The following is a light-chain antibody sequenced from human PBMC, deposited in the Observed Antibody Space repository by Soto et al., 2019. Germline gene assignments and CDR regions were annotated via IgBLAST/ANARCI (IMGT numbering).Light chain of an antibody. J-gene: IGKJ4*01. CDR1: QSISNY. CDR3: QQSYGTPLT. CDR2: AAS. Sequence: DMEMTQSPSSLSASVGDRVTITCRASQSISNYLNWYQHKPGKVPKLLIYAASSLQSGVPTGCSGSGSGTHFTLTINSLQPEDFATYYCQQSYGTPLTFGGGTKIEIK. V-gene: IGKV1-39*01.